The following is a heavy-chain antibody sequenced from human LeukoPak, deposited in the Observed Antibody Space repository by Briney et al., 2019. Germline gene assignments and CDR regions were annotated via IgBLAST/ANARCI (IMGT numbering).Heavy chain of an antibody. CDR1: GFTLSTYW. D-gene: IGHD3-22*01. J-gene: IGHJ5*01. V-gene: IGHV3-7*01. CDR2: IKQDGSEI. Sequence: PGGSLRLSCAASGFTLSTYWMSWVRQAPGKGLEWVANIKQDGSEIYYVDSVKGRFTISRDNAKNSVYLQMNSLRAEDTAVYYCATISNYHDSSAYRWLDSWGQGTLVTVSS. CDR3: ATISNYHDSSAYRWLDS.